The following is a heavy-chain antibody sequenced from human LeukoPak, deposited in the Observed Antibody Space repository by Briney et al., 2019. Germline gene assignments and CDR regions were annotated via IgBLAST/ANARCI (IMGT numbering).Heavy chain of an antibody. CDR1: GYIFKEVS. Sequence: ASVKVSCKVAGYIFKEVSMHWVRQPPGKGLEWMGGSDPENGKTVYAQNFQGRVTMTEDTSTDPAYMELTSLTSDDTAIYYCAIDTVYYDPPSYWGQGTLVTASS. D-gene: IGHD3-16*01. CDR2: SDPENGKT. V-gene: IGHV1-24*01. J-gene: IGHJ4*01. CDR3: AIDTVYYDPPSY.